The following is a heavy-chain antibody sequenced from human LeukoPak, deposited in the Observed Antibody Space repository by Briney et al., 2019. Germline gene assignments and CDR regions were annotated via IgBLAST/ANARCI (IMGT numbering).Heavy chain of an antibody. Sequence: SETLSLTCTVSGGSIRSDTYYWGWVRQSPGKGLEWIGSIYYSGTTYYNPSFKSRVTISVDTSKNEFSLKLSSVTAADTAVYYCARDLIIAARSGYIDYWGQGTLVTVSS. J-gene: IGHJ4*02. V-gene: IGHV4-39*07. CDR1: GGSIRSDTYY. D-gene: IGHD6-6*01. CDR3: ARDLIIAARSGYIDY. CDR2: IYYSGTT.